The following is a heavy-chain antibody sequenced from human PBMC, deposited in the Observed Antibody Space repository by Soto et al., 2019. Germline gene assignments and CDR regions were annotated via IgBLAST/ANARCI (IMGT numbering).Heavy chain of an antibody. J-gene: IGHJ4*02. CDR2: VNPKTGNT. D-gene: IGHD4-17*01. V-gene: IGHV1-8*01. CDR1: GYTFTNYD. Sequence: QVQLVQSGSEVKKPGASVKVSCKASGYTFTNYDLHWVRQASGQGLEWMGWVNPKTGNTAYAQKFQGRVTMSGDTSVTAAYMELSSLTSEDTAVYFCARSDYGDLDYWGQGTRVTVSS. CDR3: ARSDYGDLDY.